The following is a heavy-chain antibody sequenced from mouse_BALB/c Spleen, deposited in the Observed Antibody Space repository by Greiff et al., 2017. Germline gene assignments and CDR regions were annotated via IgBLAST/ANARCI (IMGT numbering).Heavy chain of an antibody. V-gene: IGHV5-6-5*01. Sequence: DVKLVESGGGLVKPGGSLKLSCAASGFTFSSYAMSWVRQTPEKRLEWVASISSGGSTYYPDSVKGRFTISRDNARNILYLQMSSLRSEDTAMYYCARDGFWFAYWGQGTLVTVSA. CDR3: ARDGFWFAY. CDR1: GFTFSSYA. D-gene: IGHD1-2*01. J-gene: IGHJ3*01. CDR2: ISSGGST.